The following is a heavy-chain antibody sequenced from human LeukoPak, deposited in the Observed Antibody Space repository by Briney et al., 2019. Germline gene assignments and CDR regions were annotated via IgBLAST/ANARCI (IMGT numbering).Heavy chain of an antibody. V-gene: IGHV3-30*02. CDR2: IWYGGSNK. J-gene: IGHJ4*02. D-gene: IGHD2-2*01. Sequence: GGSLRLSCAASGFTFSSYSMNWVRQAPGKGLEWVAVIWYGGSNKYYADSVKGRFTISRDNSKNTLYLQMNSLRAEDTAVYYCAKMGKCGSTSCFLDYWGQGTLVTVSS. CDR3: AKMGKCGSTSCFLDY. CDR1: GFTFSSYS.